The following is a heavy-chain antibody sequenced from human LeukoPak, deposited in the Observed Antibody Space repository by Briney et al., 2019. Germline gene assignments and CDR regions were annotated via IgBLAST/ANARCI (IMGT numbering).Heavy chain of an antibody. Sequence: ASVKVSCKTSGYTFTTFGISWVRQAPGQGLEWMGWISGYNGNTNYVQKFQGRVTMTIDTSTSTAYMELRSLTSDDTATYYCAGDLRTVVHEYWGQGTLVTVSS. CDR1: GYTFTTFG. D-gene: IGHD4-23*01. CDR3: AGDLRTVVHEY. V-gene: IGHV1-18*01. CDR2: ISGYNGNT. J-gene: IGHJ4*02.